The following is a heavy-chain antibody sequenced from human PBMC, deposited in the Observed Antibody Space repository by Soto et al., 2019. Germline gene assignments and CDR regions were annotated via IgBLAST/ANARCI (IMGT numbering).Heavy chain of an antibody. D-gene: IGHD1-26*01. CDR2: IDWDDDK. Sequence: SGPTLVNPTQTHTLTCTFSGFSLSTSGMCVSWIRHPPGKALEWLARIDWDDDKYYSTSLKTRLTISKDTSKNQVVLTMTNMDPVDTATYYCARFVVGATKVDYWGQGTLVTVSS. J-gene: IGHJ4*02. V-gene: IGHV2-70*11. CDR1: GFSLSTSGMC. CDR3: ARFVVGATKVDY.